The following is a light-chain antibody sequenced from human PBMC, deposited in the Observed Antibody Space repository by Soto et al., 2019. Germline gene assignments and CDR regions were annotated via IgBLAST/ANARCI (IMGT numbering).Light chain of an antibody. CDR2: HAS. V-gene: IGKV1-5*01. J-gene: IGKJ1*01. Sequence: DIQMTQSPSTLPASVGDRVTITCRASQSISNWLAGYQQKPGTAPKVLIYHASNLQSGVPSRFSGSGSGTEFTLTISSLQPDDFATYYCQQYNSYSFGQGTKVEIK. CDR3: QQYNSYS. CDR1: QSISNW.